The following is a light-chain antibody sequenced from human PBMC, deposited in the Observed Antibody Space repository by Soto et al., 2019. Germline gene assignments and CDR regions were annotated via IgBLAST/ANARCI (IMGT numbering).Light chain of an antibody. CDR3: SSYTSSSTLYV. CDR1: SSDFGGYNY. V-gene: IGLV2-14*03. J-gene: IGLJ1*01. CDR2: DVS. Sequence: QSALTQPASVSGSPGQSITISCTGTSSDFGGYNYVSWYQQHPGKAPKLMIYDVSNRPSGVSYRFSGSKSGNTASLTISGLQAEDEADYYCSSYTSSSTLYVFGTGTKDTVL.